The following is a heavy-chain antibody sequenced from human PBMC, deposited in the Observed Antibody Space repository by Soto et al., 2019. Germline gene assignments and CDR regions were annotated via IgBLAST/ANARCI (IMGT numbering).Heavy chain of an antibody. V-gene: IGHV1-69*01. Sequence: QVQLVQSGAEVKKPGSSVKVSCKASGGTFSSYAISWVRQAPGQGLEWMGGIIPIFGTANYAQKFQGRVTMTADESTSAAYMELSSLRCEDTAVYYCGRETGYCSGGSWYSFDYRGQGTLVSVSS. CDR3: GRETGYCSGGSWYSFDY. D-gene: IGHD2-15*01. J-gene: IGHJ4*02. CDR2: IIPIFGTA. CDR1: GGTFSSYA.